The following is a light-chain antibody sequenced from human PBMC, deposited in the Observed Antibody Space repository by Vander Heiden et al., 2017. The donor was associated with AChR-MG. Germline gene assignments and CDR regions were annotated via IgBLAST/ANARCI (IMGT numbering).Light chain of an antibody. Sequence: SYELTQPPSVSVSPGQTASITCSGDKLGDKYASWYQQKPGQSPVLVIYQDSKRTAGIPERFSGSNSGNTATLTIGGTQAMDEADYYCQAWDSSTVVFGGGTKLTVL. J-gene: IGLJ2*01. CDR3: QAWDSSTVV. V-gene: IGLV3-1*01. CDR2: QDS. CDR1: KLGDKY.